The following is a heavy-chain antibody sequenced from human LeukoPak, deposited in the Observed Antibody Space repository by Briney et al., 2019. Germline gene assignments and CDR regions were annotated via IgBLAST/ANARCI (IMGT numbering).Heavy chain of an antibody. CDR2: ISAYNGNT. V-gene: IGHV1-18*01. Sequence: ASVKVSCKASGYTFTSYGISWVRQAPGQGLEWMGWISAYNGNTNYAQKLQGRVTMTTDTSTSTGYMELRSLRSDDTAVYYCARDFHSSGYYHYFHYWGQGTLVTVSS. D-gene: IGHD3-22*01. CDR3: ARDFHSSGYYHYFHY. J-gene: IGHJ4*02. CDR1: GYTFTSYG.